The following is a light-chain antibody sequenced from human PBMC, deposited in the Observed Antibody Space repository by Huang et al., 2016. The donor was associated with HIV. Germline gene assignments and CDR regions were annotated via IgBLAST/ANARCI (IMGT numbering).Light chain of an antibody. J-gene: IGKJ4*01. CDR2: GSS. V-gene: IGKV3-15*01. CDR1: RSVSTN. Sequence: EIVMTQSPATLSVSPGQRVTLSCRANRSVSTNLAWYQQRHGQAPRLLIYGSSTRAPGIPARFSGSGSGTDFSLTSSSLESEDFAPYYCHQYNNWLLSFGGGTRV. CDR3: HQYNNWLLS.